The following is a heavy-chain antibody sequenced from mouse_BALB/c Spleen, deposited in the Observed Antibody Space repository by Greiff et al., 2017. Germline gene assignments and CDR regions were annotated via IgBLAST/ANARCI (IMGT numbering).Heavy chain of an antibody. J-gene: IGHJ2*01. CDR1: GFNIKDTY. V-gene: IGHV14-3*02. CDR3: ARWNYYGSSYDY. D-gene: IGHD1-1*01. Sequence: DVQLQESGAELVKPGASVKLPCTASGFNIKDTYMHWVKQRPEQGLEWIGRIDPANGNTKYDPKFQGKATITADTSSNTAYLQLSSLTSEDTAVYYCARWNYYGSSYDYWGQGTTLTVSS. CDR2: IDPANGNT.